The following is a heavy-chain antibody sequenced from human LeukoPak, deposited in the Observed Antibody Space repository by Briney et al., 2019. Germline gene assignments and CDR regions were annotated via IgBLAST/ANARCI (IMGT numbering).Heavy chain of an antibody. D-gene: IGHD4-17*01. J-gene: IGHJ4*02. Sequence: GGSLRLSCAASGFTFSSYWMHWVRQAPGKGLVWVSRINSDGSSTSYADSVKGRFTISRDNSKNTLYLQMNSLRAEDTAVYYCAKDSYYGVGYFDYWGQGTLVTVSS. CDR2: INSDGSST. CDR3: AKDSYYGVGYFDY. V-gene: IGHV3-74*01. CDR1: GFTFSSYW.